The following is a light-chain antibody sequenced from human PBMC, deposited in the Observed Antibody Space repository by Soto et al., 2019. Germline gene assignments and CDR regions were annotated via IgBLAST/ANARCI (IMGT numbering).Light chain of an antibody. CDR1: TGAVTSGHF. CDR2: NTI. V-gene: IGLV7-43*01. J-gene: IGLJ1*01. Sequence: QAVVTQEPSLTVSPGGTVTLTCASSTGAVTSGHFPSWFQQKPGQAPRALISNTINKHSWTPARFSGSLLGDKAALTLSGVQPEDEAEYYCLLYFAGDFVFGTGTKVTVL. CDR3: LLYFAGDFV.